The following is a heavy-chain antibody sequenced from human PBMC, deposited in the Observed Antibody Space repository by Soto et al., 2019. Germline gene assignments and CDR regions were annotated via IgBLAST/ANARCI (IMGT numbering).Heavy chain of an antibody. Sequence: SETLSLTCTVSGVSINNYYWTWIRQPPGKRLEWIGVIYYTGSTTYNPSLRSRVTFSVDTSKNQFSLSLTSVTAADTAVYFCEKVVSGGPLDYWGQGTLVTVSS. V-gene: IGHV4-59*01. D-gene: IGHD6-25*01. J-gene: IGHJ4*02. CDR3: EKVVSGGPLDY. CDR2: IYYTGST. CDR1: GVSINNYY.